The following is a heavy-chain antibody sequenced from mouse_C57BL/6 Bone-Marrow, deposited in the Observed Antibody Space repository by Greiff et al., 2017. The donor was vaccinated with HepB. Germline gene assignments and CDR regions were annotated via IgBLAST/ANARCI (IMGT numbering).Heavy chain of an antibody. D-gene: IGHD2-4*01. CDR2: IWSDGST. CDR1: GFSLTSYG. V-gene: IGHV2-6-1*01. J-gene: IGHJ4*01. Sequence: VQGVESGPGLVAPSQSLSITCTVSGFSLTSYGVHWVRQPPGKGLEWLVVIWSDGSTTYNSALKSRLSISKDNSKSQVFLKMNSLQTDDTAMYYCARHGDYYDYDGPLYYAMDYWGQGTSVTVSS. CDR3: ARHGDYYDYDGPLYYAMDY.